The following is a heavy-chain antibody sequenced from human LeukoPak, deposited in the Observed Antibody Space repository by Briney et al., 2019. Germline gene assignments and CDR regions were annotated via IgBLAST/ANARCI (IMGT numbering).Heavy chain of an antibody. Sequence: GGSLRLSCAASGITFSNYGMHWVRQAPGKGLEWVSSISSSSSYIYYADSVKGRFTISRDNAKNSLYLQMNSLRAEDTAVYYCARDLGSGFDYWGQGTLVTVSS. J-gene: IGHJ4*02. CDR1: GITFSNYG. D-gene: IGHD6-19*01. V-gene: IGHV3-21*01. CDR3: ARDLGSGFDY. CDR2: ISSSSSYI.